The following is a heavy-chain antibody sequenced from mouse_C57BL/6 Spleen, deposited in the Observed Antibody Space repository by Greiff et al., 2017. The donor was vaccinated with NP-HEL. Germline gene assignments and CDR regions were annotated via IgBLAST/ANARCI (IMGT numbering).Heavy chain of an antibody. J-gene: IGHJ2*01. D-gene: IGHD2-4*01. V-gene: IGHV1-53*01. CDR3: ARVRLRDYFDY. Sequence: QVQLKQSGTELVKPGASVKLSCKASGYTFTSYWMHWVKQRPGQGLEWIGNINPSNGGTNYNEKFKSKATLTVDKSSSTAYMQLSSLTSEDSAVYYCARVRLRDYFDYWGRGTTLTVSS. CDR1: GYTFTSYW. CDR2: INPSNGGT.